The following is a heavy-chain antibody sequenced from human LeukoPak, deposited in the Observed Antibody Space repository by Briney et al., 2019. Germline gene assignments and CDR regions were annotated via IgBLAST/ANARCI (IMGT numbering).Heavy chain of an antibody. CDR1: GFTFSSYA. V-gene: IGHV3-23*01. Sequence: GSLRLSCAASGFTFSSYAMSWVRQAPGKGLEWVSVIVGSGGSTYYADSVKGRFTISRDNSKNTLYLQMNSLRAEDTAAYYCAKLGLYCSGGYCYPQYYFDYWGQGTLVTVSS. J-gene: IGHJ4*02. CDR3: AKLGLYCSGGYCYPQYYFDY. CDR2: IVGSGGST. D-gene: IGHD2-15*01.